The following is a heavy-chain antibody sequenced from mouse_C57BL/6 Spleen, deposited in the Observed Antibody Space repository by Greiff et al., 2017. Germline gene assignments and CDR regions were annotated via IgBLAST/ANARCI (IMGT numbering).Heavy chain of an antibody. CDR3: ARLGFYDGYSFAY. D-gene: IGHD2-3*01. J-gene: IGHJ3*01. CDR2: IDPSDSYT. V-gene: IGHV1-69*01. CDR1: GYTFTSYW. Sequence: VQLQQPGAELVMPGASVKLSCKASGYTFTSYWMHWVKQRPGQGLEWIGEIDPSDSYTNYNQKFKGKSTLTVDNSSSTAYMQLSSLPSEDSAVYYCARLGFYDGYSFAYWGQGTLVTVSA.